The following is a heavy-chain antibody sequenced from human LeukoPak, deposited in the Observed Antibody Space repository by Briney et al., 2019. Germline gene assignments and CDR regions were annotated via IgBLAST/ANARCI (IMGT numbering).Heavy chain of an antibody. V-gene: IGHV4-30-4*08. J-gene: IGHJ4*02. D-gene: IGHD5-12*01. CDR1: GGSISSGDYY. CDR2: IYYSGST. CDR3: ARGNSGYDFFYVGNFDY. Sequence: SQTLSLTCTVSGGSISSGDYYWSWIRQPPGKGLEWIGYIYYSGSTYYNPSLKSRVTISVDTSKNQFSLKLSSVTATDTAVYYCARGNSGYDFFYVGNFDYWGQGTLVTVSS.